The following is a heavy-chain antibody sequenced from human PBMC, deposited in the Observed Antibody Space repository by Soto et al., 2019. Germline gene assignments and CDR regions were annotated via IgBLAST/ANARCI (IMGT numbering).Heavy chain of an antibody. J-gene: IGHJ3*02. CDR1: GGTFSSYA. Sequence: QVQLVQSGAEVKKPGSSVKVSCKASGGTFSSYAISWVRQAPGQGLEWMGGIIPIFGTANYAQKFQGRVTITADEATSTAYMELSSLRSEDTAVYYCAIGLGRLTTVAAGRVAFDIWGQGTMVTVSS. D-gene: IGHD4-17*01. CDR2: IIPIFGTA. CDR3: AIGLGRLTTVAAGRVAFDI. V-gene: IGHV1-69*01.